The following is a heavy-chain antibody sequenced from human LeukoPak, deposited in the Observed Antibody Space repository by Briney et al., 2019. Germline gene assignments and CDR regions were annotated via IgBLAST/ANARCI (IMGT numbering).Heavy chain of an antibody. J-gene: IGHJ5*02. CDR3: AHSYYFGSRSYYNVWFAP. V-gene: IGHV2-5*02. Sequence: SGPALVKPTQTLTLTCTFSGFSLSSSGVGVGWIRQPPGKALQWLALIYWDDEKYYSPSLKSRLSISRDTSRNQVVLTMTNMDPLDTGTYFCAHSYYFGSRSYYNVWFAPWGLGTLVSVSS. CDR2: IYWDDEK. D-gene: IGHD3-10*01. CDR1: GFSLSSSGVG.